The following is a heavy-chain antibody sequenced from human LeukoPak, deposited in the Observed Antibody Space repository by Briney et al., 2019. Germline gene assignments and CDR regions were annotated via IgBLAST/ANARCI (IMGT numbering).Heavy chain of an antibody. D-gene: IGHD3-10*01. CDR1: GGSISSGSYY. CDR3: ANYDN. CDR2: IYTSGST. J-gene: IGHJ4*02. V-gene: IGHV4-61*02. Sequence: SETLSLTCTVSGGSISSGSYYWSWIRQPAGKGLEWIGRIYTSGSTNYNPSLKSRVTISVDTSKNQFSLKLSSVTAADTAVYYCANYDNWGQGTLVTVSS.